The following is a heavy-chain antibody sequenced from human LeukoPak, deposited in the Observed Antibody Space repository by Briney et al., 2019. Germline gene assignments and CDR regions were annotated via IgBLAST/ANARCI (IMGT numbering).Heavy chain of an antibody. CDR2: MNPNSGNT. V-gene: IGHV1-8*01. CDR1: GYTFTSYD. D-gene: IGHD6-19*01. Sequence: ASVKVSCKASGYTFTSYDINWVRQATGQGLEWMGWMNPNSGNTGYAQKFQGRVTMTRNTSISTAYMELSSLRSEDTAAYYCARGQEVGYSSGWYMGYYFDYWGQGTLVTVSS. J-gene: IGHJ4*02. CDR3: ARGQEVGYSSGWYMGYYFDY.